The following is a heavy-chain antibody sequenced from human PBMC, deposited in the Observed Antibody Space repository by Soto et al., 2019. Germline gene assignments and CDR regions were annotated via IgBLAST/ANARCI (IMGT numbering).Heavy chain of an antibody. CDR3: TTAFKVVWWGSSWYAPDDAFDI. J-gene: IGHJ3*02. D-gene: IGHD6-13*01. Sequence: GGSLRLSCAASGFTFSNAWMSWVRQAPGKGLEWVGRIKSKTDGGTTDYAAPVKGRFTISRDDSKNTLYLQMNSLKTEDTAVYYCTTAFKVVWWGSSWYAPDDAFDIWGQGTMVTVSS. CDR2: IKSKTDGGTT. CDR1: GFTFSNAW. V-gene: IGHV3-15*01.